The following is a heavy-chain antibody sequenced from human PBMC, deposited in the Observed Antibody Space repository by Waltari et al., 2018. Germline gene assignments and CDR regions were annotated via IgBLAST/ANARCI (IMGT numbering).Heavy chain of an antibody. CDR1: GDSISNTFF. D-gene: IGHD2-15*01. J-gene: IGHJ4*02. V-gene: IGHV4-4*02. Sequence: QVQLQESGPGLVKPSGTLSLTCTVSGDSISNTFFWSWGRQSPGKGLEWIGQVHQSGRSNYNPSLESRVTVSMDTSKNQFSLRVTSVTAADTAIYYCASDRGRGLYLDSWGQGTLVTVSP. CDR2: VHQSGRS. CDR3: ASDRGRGLYLDS.